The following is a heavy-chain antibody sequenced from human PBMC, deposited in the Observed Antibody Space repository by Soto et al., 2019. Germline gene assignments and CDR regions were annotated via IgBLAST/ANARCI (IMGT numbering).Heavy chain of an antibody. D-gene: IGHD3-22*01. V-gene: IGHV1-69*06. CDR2: IIPIFGSA. Sequence: SVKVSCKASGGTFSNHAISWVRQAPGQGLEWMGGIIPIFGSANHAQKFQGRVTITADKSTRSENTAVYYCARDLYYYDSSGYEYYYYGMDVWG. CDR1: GGTFSNHA. CDR3: ARDLYYYDSSGYEYYYYGMDV. J-gene: IGHJ6*02.